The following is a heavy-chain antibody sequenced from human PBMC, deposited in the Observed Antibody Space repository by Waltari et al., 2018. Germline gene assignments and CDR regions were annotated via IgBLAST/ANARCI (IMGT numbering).Heavy chain of an antibody. J-gene: IGHJ4*02. Sequence: EVQLVDSGGGLFQPGGSLRLSCSGFGFPFSNSCLRWVRHAPGKGLEWVASIKQDGGEKYYVDSMKGRFTISRDNDNNSLFLQMDSLRVEDTAVYYCARGVTTVECWGQGALVTVSS. D-gene: IGHD2-21*02. CDR1: GFPFSNSC. CDR2: IKQDGGEK. V-gene: IGHV3-7*04. CDR3: ARGVTTVEC.